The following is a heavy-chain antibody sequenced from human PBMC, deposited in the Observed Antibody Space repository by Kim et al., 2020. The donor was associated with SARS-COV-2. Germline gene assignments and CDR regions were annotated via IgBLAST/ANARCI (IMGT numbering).Heavy chain of an antibody. V-gene: IGHV6-1*01. Sequence: VSVKGRITITPATSKNQFSLQLNSVTPEDTAVYYCARYISAAGRHYGMDVWGQGTTVTVSS. J-gene: IGHJ6*02. D-gene: IGHD6-13*01. CDR3: ARYISAAGRHYGMDV.